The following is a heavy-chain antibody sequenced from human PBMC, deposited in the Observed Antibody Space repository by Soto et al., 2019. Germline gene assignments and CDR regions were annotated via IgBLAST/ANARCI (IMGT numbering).Heavy chain of an antibody. Sequence: SETLSLTCTVSGGSISSYYWSWIRQPPGKGLEWIGYIYYSGSTNYNPSLKSRVTISVDTSKNQFSLKLSSVTAADTAVYYCARARAYYIWGSYRPYYFDYWGQGTLVTVSS. CDR2: IYYSGST. J-gene: IGHJ4*02. CDR1: GGSISSYY. V-gene: IGHV4-59*01. D-gene: IGHD3-16*02. CDR3: ARARAYYIWGSYRPYYFDY.